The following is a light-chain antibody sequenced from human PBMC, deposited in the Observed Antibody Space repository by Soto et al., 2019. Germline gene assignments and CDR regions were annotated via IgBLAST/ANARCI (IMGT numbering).Light chain of an antibody. CDR3: SSYTSSSTPNWA. CDR1: SSDVGGYNY. Sequence: QSALTQPASVSGSPGQSITISCTGTSSDVGGYNYVSWYQQHPGKAPKLMIYDVSNRPSGVSNRFSGSKSGNTASLTISGLQAEDEADYYCSSYTSSSTPNWAFGGGTKLTVL. J-gene: IGLJ3*02. V-gene: IGLV2-14*01. CDR2: DVS.